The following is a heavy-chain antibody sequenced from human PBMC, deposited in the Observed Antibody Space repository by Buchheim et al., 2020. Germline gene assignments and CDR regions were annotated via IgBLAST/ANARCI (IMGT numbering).Heavy chain of an antibody. V-gene: IGHV3-23*01. CDR2: ISGSGGST. CDR3: AKGQKYYYGSGKHYYYYYGMDV. J-gene: IGHJ6*02. Sequence: EVQLLESGGGLVQPGGSLRLSCAASGFTFSSYAMSWVRQAPGKGLEWVSAISGSGGSTYYADSVQGRFTISRDNSKNTLYLQMNSLRAEDTAVYYCAKGQKYYYGSGKHYYYYYGMDVWGQGTT. CDR1: GFTFSSYA. D-gene: IGHD3-10*01.